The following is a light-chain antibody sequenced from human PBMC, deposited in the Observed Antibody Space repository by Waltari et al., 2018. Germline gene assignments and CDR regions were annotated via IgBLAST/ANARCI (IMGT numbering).Light chain of an antibody. CDR3: AAWDDSLSGSYV. CDR2: RNN. V-gene: IGLV1-47*01. J-gene: IGLJ1*01. Sequence: QSVLTQPPSASGTPGQRVTISCSGSSSNIGSNYVYWYQQLPGTAPNLLIYRNNQRPSGVPDRFSGSKSGTSASLAISGRRSEDEADYYCAAWDDSLSGSYVFGTGTKVTVL. CDR1: SSNIGSNY.